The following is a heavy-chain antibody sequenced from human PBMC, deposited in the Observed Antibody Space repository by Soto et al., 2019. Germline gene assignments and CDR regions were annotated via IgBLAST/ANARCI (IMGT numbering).Heavy chain of an antibody. V-gene: IGHV1-46*01. D-gene: IGHD2-15*01. Sequence: VASVKVSCKASGYTFTSYYMHWVRQAPGQGLEWMGIINPSGGSTSYAQKFQGRVTMTRDTSTSTVYMELSSLRSEDTAVYYCARDHAAGYCGGGSCGFVIWGQGTMVTV. CDR2: INPSGGST. CDR3: ARDHAAGYCGGGSCGFVI. J-gene: IGHJ3*02. CDR1: GYTFTSYY.